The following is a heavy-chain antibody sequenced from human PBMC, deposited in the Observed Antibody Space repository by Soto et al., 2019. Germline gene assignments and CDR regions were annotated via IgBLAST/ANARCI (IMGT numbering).Heavy chain of an antibody. D-gene: IGHD3-22*01. CDR2: IYYSGST. Sequence: PSETLSLTCTVPGGSISSGGYYWSWIRQHPGKGLEWIGYIYYSGSTYYNPSLKSRVTISVDTSKNQFSLKLSSVTAADTAVYYCARDSSGYGLGFDIWGQGTMVTVSS. CDR1: GGSISSGGYY. J-gene: IGHJ3*02. V-gene: IGHV4-31*03. CDR3: ARDSSGYGLGFDI.